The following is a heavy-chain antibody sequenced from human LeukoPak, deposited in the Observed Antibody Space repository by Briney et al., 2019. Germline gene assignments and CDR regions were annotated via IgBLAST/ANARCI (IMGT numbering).Heavy chain of an antibody. CDR2: MNPNSGNT. J-gene: IGHJ4*02. D-gene: IGHD3-22*01. CDR1: GYTFTSYD. V-gene: IGHV1-8*01. Sequence: EASVEVSCKASGYTFTSYDINWVRQATGQGLEWMGWMNPNSGNTGYAQKFQGRVTMTRNTSISTAYMELSSLRSEDTAVYCCARGRWEYYDSSGYYTDYWGQGTLVTVSS. CDR3: ARGRWEYYDSSGYYTDY.